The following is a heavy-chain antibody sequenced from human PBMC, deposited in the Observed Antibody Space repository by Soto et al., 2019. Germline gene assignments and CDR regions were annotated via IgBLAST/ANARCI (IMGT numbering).Heavy chain of an antibody. CDR2: IYYSGST. V-gene: IGHV4-59*01. Sequence: PTETLSLTCTFSGYSISSNYSSWIRQLPGKGLEWIGYIYYSGSTNYNPSLKSRVTISVDTSKNQFSLKLSSVTASDTAVYYCAREGSYKDYYYYGMDVWGQGTTVT. CDR3: AREGSYKDYYYYGMDV. D-gene: IGHD2-15*01. J-gene: IGHJ6*02. CDR1: GYSISSNY.